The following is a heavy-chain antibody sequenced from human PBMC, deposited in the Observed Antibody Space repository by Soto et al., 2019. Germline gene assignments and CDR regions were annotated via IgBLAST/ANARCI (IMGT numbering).Heavy chain of an antibody. CDR2: INHRGSL. V-gene: IGHV4-31*03. CDR3: ARGLPQRQGRNMDV. D-gene: IGHD1-1*01. J-gene: IGHJ6*02. CDR1: GGSITSGDQY. Sequence: SETLSLTCTVTGGSITSGDQYWTWIRHRPGEGLEWFGYINHRGSLYYNPSLKSRVSMSVYTSKNQFSLNLSSVTAADTAVYYCARGLPQRQGRNMDVWGQGTTVTVSS.